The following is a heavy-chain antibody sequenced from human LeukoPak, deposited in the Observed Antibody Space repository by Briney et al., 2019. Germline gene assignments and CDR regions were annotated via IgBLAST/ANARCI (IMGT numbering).Heavy chain of an antibody. Sequence: KASETLSLTCTVSGGSISSYYWSWIRQPPGKGLEWIGYIYYSGSTNYNPSLKSRVTISVDTSKNQFSLKLSSVTAADTAVYYCARDSEYSYGLVDYWGQGTLVTVSS. CDR3: ARDSEYSYGLVDY. D-gene: IGHD5-18*01. V-gene: IGHV4-59*01. J-gene: IGHJ4*02. CDR1: GGSISSYY. CDR2: IYYSGST.